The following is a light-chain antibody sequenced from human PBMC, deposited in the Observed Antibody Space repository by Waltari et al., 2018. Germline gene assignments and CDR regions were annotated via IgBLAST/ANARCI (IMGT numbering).Light chain of an antibody. CDR2: DSS. V-gene: IGKV1-33*01. J-gene: IGKJ3*01. Sequence: DIQMTQSPSSLSASVGDRVTITCQASHDIINYLNWYQQKPGKAPKLLIYDSSNLETGVPSRFSGSGSGTDFTFTISSLQPEDIATYYCQQYNNIPQTFGPGTRV. CDR3: QQYNNIPQT. CDR1: HDIINY.